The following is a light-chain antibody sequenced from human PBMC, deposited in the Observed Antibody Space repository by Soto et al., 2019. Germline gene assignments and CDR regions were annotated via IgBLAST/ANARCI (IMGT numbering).Light chain of an antibody. CDR1: QIVTSDH. V-gene: IGKV3-20*01. CDR2: GAF. Sequence: IVLTQSPATLSLSQGERVTLSCRASQIVTSDHLAWYHQAPGQAPRLLIYGAFNRATGISDRFSGSGSGTDFTLSISKLEPGDFGVYFCHQYGKSPRTFGQGTKVDIK. CDR3: HQYGKSPRT. J-gene: IGKJ1*01.